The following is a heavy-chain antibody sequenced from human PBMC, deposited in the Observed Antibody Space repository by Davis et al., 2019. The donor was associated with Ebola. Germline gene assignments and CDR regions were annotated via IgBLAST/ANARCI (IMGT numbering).Heavy chain of an antibody. Sequence: AASVKVSCKASGYTFTGYYMHWVRQAPGQGLEWMGWISTYNGNTNYAQKLQGRVTMTTDTSTSTAYMELRSLRSDDTAVYYCARDLGSSWYGPWGQGTLVTVSS. V-gene: IGHV1-18*04. CDR1: GYTFTGYY. CDR3: ARDLGSSWYGP. CDR2: ISTYNGNT. J-gene: IGHJ5*02. D-gene: IGHD6-13*01.